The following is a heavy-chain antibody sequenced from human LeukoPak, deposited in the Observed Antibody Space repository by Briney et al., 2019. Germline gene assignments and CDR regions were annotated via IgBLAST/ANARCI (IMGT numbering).Heavy chain of an antibody. CDR1: DFTFNIYA. D-gene: IGHD1-7*01. V-gene: IGHV3-23*01. CDR3: AKDLGPMGTTPFDY. Sequence: GGSLRLSCAAPDFTFNIYAMTWVRQAPGKGLEWVSTISGGGGTKYYADSVKGRFTISRDNSKNTLYLQMNSLRAEDTAVYYCAKDLGPMGTTPFDYWGQGTLVTVSS. J-gene: IGHJ4*02. CDR2: ISGGGGTK.